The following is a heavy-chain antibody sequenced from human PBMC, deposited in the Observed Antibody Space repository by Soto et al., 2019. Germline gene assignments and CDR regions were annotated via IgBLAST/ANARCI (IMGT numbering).Heavy chain of an antibody. V-gene: IGHV4-4*02. CDR1: GGSISSSNW. Sequence: QVQLQESGPGLVKPSGTLSLTCAVSGGSISSSNWWSWVRQPPGKGLEWIGEIYHSGSTNYNPSLKSRVTISVDKSKNQFSLKLSSVTAADTAVYYCARVERLVQGYYYYYGMDVWGQGTTVTVSS. CDR3: ARVERLVQGYYYYYGMDV. D-gene: IGHD6-19*01. CDR2: IYHSGST. J-gene: IGHJ6*02.